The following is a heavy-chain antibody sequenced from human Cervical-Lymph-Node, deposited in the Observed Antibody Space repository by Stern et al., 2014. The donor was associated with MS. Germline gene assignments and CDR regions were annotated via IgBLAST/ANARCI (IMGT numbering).Heavy chain of an antibody. V-gene: IGHV1-69*01. CDR1: GGNFNVYA. CDR3: ARDGRHTHHDGLDV. J-gene: IGHJ6*02. CDR2: IIPLIGTA. Sequence: VQLVESGAEVKKPGSAVKISCKASGGNFNVYAINWLRQAPGQGLEWMGGIIPLIGTANYAQKFQERVTITADGSTRSSSMQLSSLRYDDTAVYYCARDGRHTHHDGLDVWGQGTTVTVSS.